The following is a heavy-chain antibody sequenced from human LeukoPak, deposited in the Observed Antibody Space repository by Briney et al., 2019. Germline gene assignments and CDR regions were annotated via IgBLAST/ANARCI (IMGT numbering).Heavy chain of an antibody. CDR2: ISSSGSTI. J-gene: IGHJ6*03. Sequence: GGSLRLSCVVSGFTFSSYAMSWVRQAPGKGLEWVSYISSSGSTIYYADSVQGRFTISRDNAKNSLYLQMNSLRAEGTAVYYCARGRGSGSYYNYYYMDVWGKGTTVTISS. D-gene: IGHD1-26*01. CDR3: ARGRGSGSYYNYYYMDV. V-gene: IGHV3-48*03. CDR1: GFTFSSYA.